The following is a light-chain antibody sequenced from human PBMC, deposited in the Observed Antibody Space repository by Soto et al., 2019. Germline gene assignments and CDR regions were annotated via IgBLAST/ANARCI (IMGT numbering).Light chain of an antibody. V-gene: IGKV1-16*01. CDR2: SAS. Sequence: DIQMTQSPSSLSASVGDRVTITCRASQGISTYLGWYQHKPGKVPKSLIYSASSLQSGVPSRFIASGSGTEFTLTISDMQPDDFATYYCQQYYRYPWMFGQGTKVEIK. J-gene: IGKJ1*01. CDR3: QQYYRYPWM. CDR1: QGISTY.